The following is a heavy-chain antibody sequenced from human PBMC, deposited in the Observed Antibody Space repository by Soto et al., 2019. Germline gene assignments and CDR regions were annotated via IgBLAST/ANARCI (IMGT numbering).Heavy chain of an antibody. CDR2: INSDGTST. D-gene: IGHD3-16*01. CDR1: GFTFSSYW. V-gene: IGHV3-74*01. Sequence: EVPLVESGGGLVQPGGSLRLSCAPSGFTFSSYWMHWVRQAPGKGLVWVSRINSDGTSTSYADSVKGRFTISRDNAKNTLYLQMNSLRAEDTAVYYCARGGRRSGSRFDYFDYWGQGTLVTVSS. CDR3: ARGGRRSGSRFDYFDY. J-gene: IGHJ4*02.